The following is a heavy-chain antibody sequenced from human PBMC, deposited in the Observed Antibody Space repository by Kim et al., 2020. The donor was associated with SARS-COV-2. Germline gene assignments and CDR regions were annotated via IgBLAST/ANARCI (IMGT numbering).Heavy chain of an antibody. D-gene: IGHD6-19*01. CDR1: GFTFSSYS. Sequence: GGSLRLSCAASGFTFSSYSMNWVRQAPGKGLEWVSSISSSSSYIYYADSVKGRFTISRDNAKNSLYLQMNSLRAEDTAVYYCATPWIGIAVAGTDYWGQGTLVTVSS. V-gene: IGHV3-21*01. CDR2: ISSSSSYI. J-gene: IGHJ4*02. CDR3: ATPWIGIAVAGTDY.